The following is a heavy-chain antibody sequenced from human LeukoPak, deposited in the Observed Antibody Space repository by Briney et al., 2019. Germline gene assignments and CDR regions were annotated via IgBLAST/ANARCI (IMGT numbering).Heavy chain of an antibody. CDR2: IYYSGST. J-gene: IGHJ3*02. CDR1: SGSISSYY. V-gene: IGHV4-59*08. CDR3: ARRDSDYGDYASAFDI. D-gene: IGHD4-17*01. Sequence: SETLSLTCTVSSGSISSYYWSWIRQPPGKGLEWIGYIYYSGSTNYNPSLKSRVTISVDTSKNQFSLKLSSVTAADTAVYYCARRDSDYGDYASAFDIWGQGTMVTVSS.